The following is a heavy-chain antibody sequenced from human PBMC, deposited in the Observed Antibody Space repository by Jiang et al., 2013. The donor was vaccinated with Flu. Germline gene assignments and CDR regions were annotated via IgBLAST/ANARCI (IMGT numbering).Heavy chain of an antibody. D-gene: IGHD6-13*01. Sequence: AISSNGGSTYYANSVKGRFTISRDNSKNTLYLQMGSLRAEDMAVYYCARDQDSSSWYGAYYYYYGMDVWGQGTTVTVSS. CDR3: ARDQDSSSWYGAYYYYYGMDV. J-gene: IGHJ6*02. CDR2: ISSNGGST. V-gene: IGHV3-64*01.